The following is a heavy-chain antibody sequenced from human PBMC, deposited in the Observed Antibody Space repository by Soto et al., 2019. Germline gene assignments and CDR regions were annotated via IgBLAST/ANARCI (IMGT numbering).Heavy chain of an antibody. Sequence: GGSLRLSCEASGFVFSNFWMHWVRHVPGKGLVWVARIDTSGHSTNYAESVKGRFTISRDNAKNTVSLQMNSLRVEDTGVYYCAKDSWYFDLWSQGSQVTVSS. J-gene: IGHJ4*02. CDR2: IDTSGHST. CDR1: GFVFSNFW. V-gene: IGHV3-74*01. D-gene: IGHD6-13*01. CDR3: AKDSWYFDL.